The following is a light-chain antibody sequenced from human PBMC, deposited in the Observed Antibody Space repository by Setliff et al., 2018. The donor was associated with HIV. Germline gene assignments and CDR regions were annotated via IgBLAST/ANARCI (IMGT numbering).Light chain of an antibody. J-gene: IGKJ1*01. CDR3: QQYFTSPWT. Sequence: EIVLTQSPGTLSLSPGERATLSCRASQSINTYLAWYQQIPGQAPRLLIYGASNRATGLPDRFSGSGSGTDFTLTISRLEPEDFAVYICQQYFTSPWTFGQGTKVDIK. CDR2: GAS. CDR1: QSINTY. V-gene: IGKV3-20*01.